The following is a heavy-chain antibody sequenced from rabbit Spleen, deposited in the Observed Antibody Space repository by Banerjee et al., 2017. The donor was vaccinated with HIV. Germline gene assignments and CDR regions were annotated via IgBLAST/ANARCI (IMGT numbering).Heavy chain of an antibody. J-gene: IGHJ4*01. D-gene: IGHD4-1*01. CDR3: VRGSGWGFGYFKL. V-gene: IGHV1S47*01. Sequence: QEQLVESGGGLVQPGGSLKLSCKASEFDFSNYGVSWVRQAPGKGLEWIGYIDPIFGGTYYASWVTGRFSISRENTQNTLYLQLNSLTAADTATYFCVRGSGWGFGYFKLWGPGTLVTVS. CDR1: EFDFSNYG. CDR2: IDPIFGGT.